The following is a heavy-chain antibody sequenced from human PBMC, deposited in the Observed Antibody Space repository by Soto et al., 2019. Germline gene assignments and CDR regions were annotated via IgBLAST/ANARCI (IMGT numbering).Heavy chain of an antibody. D-gene: IGHD3-22*01. CDR1: GFTFSSYS. V-gene: IGHV3-48*02. CDR2: ISSSSSTI. Sequence: GGSLRLSCAASGFTFSSYSMNWVRQAPGKGLEWVSYISSSSSTIYYADSVKGRFTISRDNAKNSLYLQMNSLRDEDTAVYYYANMYYYDSSGYPDDAFDIWGQGTMVTVSS. CDR3: ANMYYYDSSGYPDDAFDI. J-gene: IGHJ3*02.